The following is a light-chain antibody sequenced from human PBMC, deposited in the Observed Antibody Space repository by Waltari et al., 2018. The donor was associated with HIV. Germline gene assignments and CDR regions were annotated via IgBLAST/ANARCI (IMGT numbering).Light chain of an antibody. J-gene: IGLJ2*01. CDR1: RSDVGGFDY. CDR3: SSYKDANDVV. Sequence: QSALTQPPSASGSPGQSVTISCAGTRSDVGGFDYVPWYHQQQPKAPKLILYEVNRRPSVVPDRFSGSKSGNTASLTVSGLQPEDEGDYYCSSYKDANDVVFGGGTKLTVL. V-gene: IGLV2-8*01. CDR2: EVN.